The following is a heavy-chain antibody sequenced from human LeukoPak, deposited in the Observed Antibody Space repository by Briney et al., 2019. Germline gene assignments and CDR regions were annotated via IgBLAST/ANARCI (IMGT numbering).Heavy chain of an antibody. CDR3: ARDGGNPFDY. D-gene: IGHD4-23*01. CDR2: IYTSGST. J-gene: IGHJ4*02. V-gene: IGHV4-61*02. CDR1: GGSISSGSYY. Sequence: SQTLSLTCTVSGGSISSGSYYWSWIRQPAGKGLEWIGRIYTSGSTNYNPSLKSRVTISVDTSKNQFSLQLNSVTPEDTAVYYCARDGGNPFDYWGQGTLVTVSS.